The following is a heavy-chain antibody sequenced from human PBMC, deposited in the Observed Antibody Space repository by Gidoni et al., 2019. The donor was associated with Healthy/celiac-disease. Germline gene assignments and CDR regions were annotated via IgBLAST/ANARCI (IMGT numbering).Heavy chain of an antibody. CDR2: ISYDGSNK. D-gene: IGHD3-3*02. V-gene: IGHV3-30*18. CDR1: GFTFSSYG. CDR3: AKVISSPIPGGAFDI. Sequence: QVQLVESGGGVVQPGRSLRLSCAASGFTFSSYGMHWVRQAPGKGLEWVAVISYDGSNKYYADSVKGRFTISRDNSKNTLYLQMNSLRAEDTAVYYCAKVISSPIPGGAFDIWGQGTMVTVSS. J-gene: IGHJ3*02.